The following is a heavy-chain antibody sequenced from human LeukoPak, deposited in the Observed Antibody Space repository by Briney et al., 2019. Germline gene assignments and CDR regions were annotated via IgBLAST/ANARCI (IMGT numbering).Heavy chain of an antibody. J-gene: IGHJ6*03. V-gene: IGHV4-59*12. CDR1: GGSISSYY. CDR3: ARNGFGTYCGTDCYSEYMDV. D-gene: IGHD2-21*02. Sequence: SETLSLTCTVSGGSISSYYWSWIRQPAGKGLEWIGYIYYTGAINYNPSLMGRVTMSVDTSQNQFSLKLTSVTAADTAVYYCARNGFGTYCGTDCYSEYMDVWGKGTTVIVSS. CDR2: IYYTGAI.